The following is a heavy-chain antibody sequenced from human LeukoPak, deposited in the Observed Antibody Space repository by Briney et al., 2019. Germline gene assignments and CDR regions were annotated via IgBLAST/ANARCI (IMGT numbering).Heavy chain of an antibody. CDR1: GFAFSSYA. V-gene: IGHV3-23*01. Sequence: GGSLRLSCAASGFAFSSYAMNWVRQAPGRGLEWVSGFSGSGGTTYYADSVKGRFTISRDTSKNTQYLQMNSLGAEDTAVYYCANGNRCTSPNCLGYYYFYRDVWGKGTTVTVSS. CDR3: ANGNRCTSPNCLGYYYFYRDV. D-gene: IGHD2-8*01. J-gene: IGHJ6*03. CDR2: FSGSGGTT.